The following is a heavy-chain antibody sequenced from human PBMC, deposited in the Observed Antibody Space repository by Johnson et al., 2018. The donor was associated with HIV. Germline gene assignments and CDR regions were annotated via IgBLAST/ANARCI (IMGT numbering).Heavy chain of an antibody. CDR3: ARKDDTNAFDI. Sequence: VQLVESGGGLVQPGGSLRLSCAASGFTFSSYDMHWVRQATGKGLEWVSAIGTVGDTYYVGSVKGRFTISRDNSKNTLYLQMNSLRAEDTAVYYCARKDDTNAFDIWGQGTMVTVSS. D-gene: IGHD3-22*01. J-gene: IGHJ3*02. V-gene: IGHV3-13*01. CDR1: GFTFSSYD. CDR2: IGTVGDT.